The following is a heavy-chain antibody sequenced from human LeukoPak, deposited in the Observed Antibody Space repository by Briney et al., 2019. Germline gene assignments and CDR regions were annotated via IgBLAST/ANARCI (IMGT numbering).Heavy chain of an antibody. CDR3: AKAELGVDTFFDY. CDR2: ISRGSIT. V-gene: IGHV3-23*01. J-gene: IGHJ4*02. D-gene: IGHD3-3*01. Sequence: PGGSLRLSCVASGFTFGTHAMSWVRQVPGKGLEWVSGISRGSITYYSDSVKGRFTISRDNSRATLFLQMNSLRAEDTAFYYCAKAELGVDTFFDYWGQGTLVTVSS. CDR1: GFTFGTHA.